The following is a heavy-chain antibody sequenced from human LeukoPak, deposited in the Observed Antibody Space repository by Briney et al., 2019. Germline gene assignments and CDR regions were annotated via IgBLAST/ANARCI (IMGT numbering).Heavy chain of an antibody. CDR2: ITTGSSYT. V-gene: IGHV3-21*01. D-gene: IGHD1-26*01. CDR3: ARDPYSGAYGDTYYYFMDV. Sequence: GGSLRLSCAVPGFIFSSYSMNWVRQAPGKGLKWISSITTGSSYTFYADSVKGRFTISRDNARNSLYLQMNSLTAEDTAAYYCARDPYSGAYGDTYYYFMDVWGKGTTVTISS. CDR1: GFIFSSYS. J-gene: IGHJ6*03.